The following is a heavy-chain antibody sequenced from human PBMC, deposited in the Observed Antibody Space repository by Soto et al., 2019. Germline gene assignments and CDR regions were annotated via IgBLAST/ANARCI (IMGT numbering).Heavy chain of an antibody. D-gene: IGHD3-9*01. Sequence: GGSLRLSCAASGFTFCSYWMHWVRQAPGKGLVWVSRINGDGTTTNYADSVKGRFTISRDNAKNTMYLQMNSLRAEDTAVYYCARGGPDILTGYVNYWGLGTLVTSPQ. CDR1: GFTFCSYW. V-gene: IGHV3-74*01. CDR2: INGDGTTT. CDR3: ARGGPDILTGYVNY. J-gene: IGHJ4*01.